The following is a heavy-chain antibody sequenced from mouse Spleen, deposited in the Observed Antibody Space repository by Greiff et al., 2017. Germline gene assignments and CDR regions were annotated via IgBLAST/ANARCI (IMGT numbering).Heavy chain of an antibody. CDR3: ARCDGYLGDYYAVDY. J-gene: IGHJ4*01. CDR1: GYAFSSYW. D-gene: IGHD2-3*01. CDR2: IYPGDGDT. Sequence: VQLQQSGAELVKPGASVKISCKASGYAFSSYWMNWVKQRPGKGLEWIGQIYPGDGDTNYNGKFKGKATLTADKSSSTAYMQLSSLTSEDSAVYFCARCDGYLGDYYAVDYWGQGTSVTVSS. V-gene: IGHV1-80*01.